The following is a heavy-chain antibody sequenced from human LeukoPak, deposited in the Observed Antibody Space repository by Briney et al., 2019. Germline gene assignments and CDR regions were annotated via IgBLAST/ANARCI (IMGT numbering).Heavy chain of an antibody. V-gene: IGHV1-24*01. CDR2: FDPEDGET. CDR3: ATDPTKIRNYYDSSGYWY. D-gene: IGHD3-22*01. J-gene: IGHJ4*02. CDR1: GYTLTELS. Sequence: ASVKVSCKVSGYTLTELSMHWVRQAPGKGLEWMGGFDPEDGETIYAQKFQGRVTMTEDTSTDTAYMELSSLRSEDTAVYYCATDPTKIRNYYDSSGYWYWGQGTLVTVSS.